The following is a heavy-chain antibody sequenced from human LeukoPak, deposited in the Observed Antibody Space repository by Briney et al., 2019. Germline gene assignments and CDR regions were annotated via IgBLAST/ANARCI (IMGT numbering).Heavy chain of an antibody. Sequence: GGSLRLSCAASGFTFINAWMAWVRQAPGKGLEWVANIKQDGSGKYYVDSVKGRFTISRDNAKNSLYLQMNSLRAEDTAVYYCARSNRRGLINGFGYYFDYWGQGTLVTVSS. D-gene: IGHD3-10*01. CDR2: IKQDGSGK. J-gene: IGHJ4*02. V-gene: IGHV3-7*01. CDR3: ARSNRRGLINGFGYYFDY. CDR1: GFTFINAW.